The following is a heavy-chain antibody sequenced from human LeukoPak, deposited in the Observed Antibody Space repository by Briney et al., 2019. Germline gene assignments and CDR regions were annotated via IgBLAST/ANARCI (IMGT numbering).Heavy chain of an antibody. D-gene: IGHD6-13*01. Sequence: GGSLRLSCAASGFTFSVYGIHWVRQAPGKGLEWVAVIWYDGSNEYYTDSVEGRFTISRDNSKKTLYLQMNSLRADDTAVYYCAKERSSRWYVNSLDYWGQGTLVTVSS. CDR1: GFTFSVYG. CDR3: AKERSSRWYVNSLDY. V-gene: IGHV3-33*06. CDR2: IWYDGSNE. J-gene: IGHJ4*02.